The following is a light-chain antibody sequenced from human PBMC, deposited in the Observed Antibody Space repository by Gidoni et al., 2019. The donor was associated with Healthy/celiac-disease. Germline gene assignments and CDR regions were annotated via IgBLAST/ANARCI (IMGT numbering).Light chain of an antibody. CDR1: QSLLHSNGYNY. V-gene: IGKV2-28*01. J-gene: IGKJ1*01. CDR2: LGS. CDR3: MQALQTPPWT. Sequence: DIVMTQSPLSLPVTPGEPASISCRSSQSLLHSNGYNYLDWYLQKPGQSPQLLIYLGSNRASGVPVRFSGSGSGTDFTLKISRVEAEDVGVYYCMQALQTPPWTFGQGTKVEIK.